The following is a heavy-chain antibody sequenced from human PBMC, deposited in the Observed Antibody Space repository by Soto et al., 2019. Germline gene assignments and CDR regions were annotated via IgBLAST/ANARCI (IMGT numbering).Heavy chain of an antibody. D-gene: IGHD3-3*01. CDR1: GGTFSNYA. CDR3: AGGSFGVMITLDF. V-gene: IGHV1-69*01. Sequence: QVQLVQSGAEVKKPGSSVKVSCKASGGTFSNYAISWVRQEPGQGLEWMGGIIPVFGTPKYAQKFQGRVTITADPSTNTVYMELSSLRSDDTAMYYCAGGSFGVMITLDFWGQGTLVTVSS. J-gene: IGHJ4*02. CDR2: IIPVFGTP.